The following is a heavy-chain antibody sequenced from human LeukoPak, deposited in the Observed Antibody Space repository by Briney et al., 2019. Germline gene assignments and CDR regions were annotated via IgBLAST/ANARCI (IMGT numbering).Heavy chain of an antibody. V-gene: IGHV4-59*01. D-gene: IGHD5-24*01. CDR3: ARTYMEMAIIGGVAFDI. CDR1: GGSISSYY. J-gene: IGHJ3*02. Sequence: SETLSLTCTVSGGSISSYYWSWIRQPPGKGLEWLGYIYYSGSTNYNPSLKSRVTISVDTSKNQFSLKLSSVTAADTAVYYCARTYMEMAIIGGVAFDIWGQGTMVTVSS. CDR2: IYYSGST.